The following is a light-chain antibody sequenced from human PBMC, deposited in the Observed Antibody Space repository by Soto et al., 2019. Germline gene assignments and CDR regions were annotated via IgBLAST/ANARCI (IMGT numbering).Light chain of an antibody. V-gene: IGKV3-11*01. Sequence: ELELKQSRATLSLSPGETATLSCRASQNVDKFLAWYQQRPGQPPRLLIFDSSNRATGVPVRFSGSGSGTVFTLTIGSLEPEDSAVYYCQQRKNWPPITFGQGTRLEIK. CDR3: QQRKNWPPIT. CDR2: DSS. J-gene: IGKJ5*01. CDR1: QNVDKF.